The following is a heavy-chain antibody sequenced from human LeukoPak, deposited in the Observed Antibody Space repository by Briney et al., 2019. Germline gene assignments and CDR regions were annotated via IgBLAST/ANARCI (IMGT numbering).Heavy chain of an antibody. CDR1: GGSINSSTFY. V-gene: IGHV4-39*01. J-gene: IGHJ4*02. CDR3: ARRSDSGSDDGEDYFDY. D-gene: IGHD1-26*01. CDR2: IYYDGST. Sequence: PSETLSLACTVSGGSINSSTFYWGWIRQPPGKGLEWIRSIYYDGSTYYNPSLKSRVTISVDTSKNQFSLKLTSVTAADTAVYFCARRSDSGSDDGEDYFDYWGQGTLVTVSS.